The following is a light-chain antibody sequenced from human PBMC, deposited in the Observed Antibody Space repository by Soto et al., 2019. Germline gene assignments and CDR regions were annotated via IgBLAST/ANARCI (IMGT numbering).Light chain of an antibody. CDR3: QQYGSSPWR. V-gene: IGKV3-20*01. J-gene: IGKJ1*01. CDR1: QSVSSSY. Sequence: EIVWTQSPGTLSLSPGERATLSCRASQSVSSSYLAWYQQKPGQAPRLLIYGASSMATGIPDRFSGSGPGTDFTLTISRLEPEDFPMYYCQQYGSSPWRFGQGTKVESK. CDR2: GAS.